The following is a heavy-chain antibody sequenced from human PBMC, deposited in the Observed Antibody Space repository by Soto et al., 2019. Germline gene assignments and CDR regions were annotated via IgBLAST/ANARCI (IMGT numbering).Heavy chain of an antibody. J-gene: IGHJ6*02. CDR2: ISYDGSNK. D-gene: IGHD2-2*01. Sequence: QVQLVESGGGVVQPGRSLRLSCAASGFTFSSYAMHWVRQAPGKGLEWVAVISYDGSNKYYADSVKGRFTISRDNSKNTLYLQMTSLRAEDTAVYYCARELGDCISTSCYYYYGMDVWGQGTTVTVSS. CDR1: GFTFSSYA. V-gene: IGHV3-30-3*01. CDR3: ARELGDCISTSCYYYYGMDV.